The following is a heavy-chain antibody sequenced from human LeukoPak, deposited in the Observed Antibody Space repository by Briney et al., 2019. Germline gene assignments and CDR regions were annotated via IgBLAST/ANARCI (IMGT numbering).Heavy chain of an antibody. CDR2: FDLEDGGA. J-gene: IGHJ4*02. CDR1: GFTLTELS. Sequence: ASVKVSCKVSGFTLTELSLHWVRQAPGKGLEWMGGFDLEDGGAIYAQKFQGRLTMTGDTSTDTAYMELSSLRSEDTAVYYCATGEPADYWGQGTLVTVSS. D-gene: IGHD1-14*01. CDR3: ATGEPADY. V-gene: IGHV1-24*01.